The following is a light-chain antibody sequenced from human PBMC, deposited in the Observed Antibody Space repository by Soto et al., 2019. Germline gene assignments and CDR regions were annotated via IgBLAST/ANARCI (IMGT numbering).Light chain of an antibody. Sequence: QAVVTQPPSVSGAPGQRVTISCTGSTSNIGARYDVHWFQQLPETAPKLLISGKNNRPSGVPDRFSASRSGTSASLAITGLQADDEADYYCQSYDHSLAAYVFGTGTKLTVL. CDR3: QSYDHSLAAYV. V-gene: IGLV1-40*01. CDR1: TSNIGARYD. CDR2: GKN. J-gene: IGLJ1*01.